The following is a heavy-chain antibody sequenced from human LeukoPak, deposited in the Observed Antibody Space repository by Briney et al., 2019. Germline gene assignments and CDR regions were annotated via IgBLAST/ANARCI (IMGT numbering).Heavy chain of an antibody. Sequence: SGGTNYAQKFQGWVTMTRDTSISTAYMELSRLRSDDTAVYYCARGTRSVVVVPAASLDYWGQGTLVTVSS. CDR2: SGGT. CDR3: ARGTRSVVVVPAASLDY. V-gene: IGHV1-2*04. D-gene: IGHD2-2*01. J-gene: IGHJ4*02.